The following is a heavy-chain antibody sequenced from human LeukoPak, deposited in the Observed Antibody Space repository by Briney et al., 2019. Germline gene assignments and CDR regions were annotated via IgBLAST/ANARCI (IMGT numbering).Heavy chain of an antibody. J-gene: IGHJ4*02. Sequence: PSETLSLTCTVSGGSISSYYWSWFRQPPGKGLEWIGYIYYSGSTNYNPSLKSRVTISVDTSKNQFSLKLSSVTAADTAVYYCARLAGDYDFWSGYRGGYFDYWGQGTLVTVSS. CDR3: ARLAGDYDFWSGYRGGYFDY. D-gene: IGHD3-3*01. V-gene: IGHV4-59*01. CDR2: IYYSGST. CDR1: GGSISSYY.